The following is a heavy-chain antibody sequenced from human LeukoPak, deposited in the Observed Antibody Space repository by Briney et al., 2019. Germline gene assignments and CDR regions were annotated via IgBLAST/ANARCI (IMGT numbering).Heavy chain of an antibody. J-gene: IGHJ4*02. CDR2: ISGSGSST. CDR1: GLTFNSYA. V-gene: IGHV3-23*01. CDR3: AKKPSGSYNPFYFDY. D-gene: IGHD1-26*01. Sequence: GGSLRLSCAVSGLTFNSYAMGWVRQAPGKGLEWVSAISGSGSSTYYADSVKGRFTISRDNSKNTLYLQMNSLRAEDTAVYYCAKKPSGSYNPFYFDYWGQGTLVTVSS.